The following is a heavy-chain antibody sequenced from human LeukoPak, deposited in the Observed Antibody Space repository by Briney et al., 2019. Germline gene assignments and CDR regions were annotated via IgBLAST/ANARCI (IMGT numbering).Heavy chain of an antibody. CDR1: GFSFSTSV. CDR2: IVVGNGRT. D-gene: IGHD3-10*01. Sequence: GTSMKVSCKASGFSFSTSVVQWVRQARGQRLEWIGWIVVGNGRTNYAQKFQERVTITRDMSKSTAYLELSSLRSEDTAVYYCAADPGSLRSDYTTEYFYYYLDVWGKGTTVTVSS. V-gene: IGHV1-58*01. CDR3: AADPGSLRSDYTTEYFYYYLDV. J-gene: IGHJ6*03.